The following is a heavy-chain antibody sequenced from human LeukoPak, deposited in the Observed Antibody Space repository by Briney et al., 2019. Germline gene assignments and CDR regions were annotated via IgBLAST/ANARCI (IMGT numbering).Heavy chain of an antibody. D-gene: IGHD4-11*01. J-gene: IGHJ5*02. CDR1: GGSISSYY. Sequence: SETLSLTCTVSGGSISSYYRSWIRQPPGKGLEWIGYIYYSGSTNYNPSLKSRVTIPVDTSKNQFSLKLSSVTAADTAVYYCARVQGWFDPWGQGTLVTVSS. V-gene: IGHV4-59*01. CDR2: IYYSGST. CDR3: ARVQGWFDP.